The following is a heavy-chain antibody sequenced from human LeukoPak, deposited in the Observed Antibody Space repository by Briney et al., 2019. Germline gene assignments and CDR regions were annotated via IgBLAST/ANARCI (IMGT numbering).Heavy chain of an antibody. CDR3: ARLYYYDSSGKVDAFDI. Sequence: SETLSLTCTVSVGSISSSSYSWGWIRQPPGKGLEWIGSIYYSGSTYYNPSLKSRVTISVDTSKNQFSLKLSSVTAADTAVYYCARLYYYDSSGKVDAFDIWGQGTMVTVSS. D-gene: IGHD3-22*01. V-gene: IGHV4-39*01. CDR2: IYYSGST. CDR1: VGSISSSSYS. J-gene: IGHJ3*02.